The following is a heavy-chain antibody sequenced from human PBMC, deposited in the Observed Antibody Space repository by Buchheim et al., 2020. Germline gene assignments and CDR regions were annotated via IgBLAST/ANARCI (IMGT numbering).Heavy chain of an antibody. CDR1: GFTFSSYA. V-gene: IGHV3-30-3*01. CDR3: ARDEGGNYGVGYCDY. D-gene: IGHD4-11*01. CDR2: ISYDGSNK. Sequence: QVQLVESGGGVVQPGRSLRLSCAASGFTFSSYAMHWVRQAPGKGLEWVAVISYDGSNKYYADSVKGRFTISRDNSKNTLYLQMNSLRAEDTAVYYCARDEGGNYGVGYCDYWGQGTL. J-gene: IGHJ4*02.